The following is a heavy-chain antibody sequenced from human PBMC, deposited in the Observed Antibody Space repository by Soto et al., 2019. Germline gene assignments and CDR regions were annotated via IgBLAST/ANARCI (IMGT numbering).Heavy chain of an antibody. Sequence: EVQLVESGGGLVQPGGSLRLSCAASGFTFSSYWMSWVRQAPGKGLEWVANIKQDGSEKYYVDSVKGRFTISRDNAKNSLYLQMNRLRAEDTAVYYCARDTRYCISTSCYSGYFDLWGRGTLVTVSS. D-gene: IGHD2-2*01. CDR3: ARDTRYCISTSCYSGYFDL. CDR2: IKQDGSEK. V-gene: IGHV3-7*01. J-gene: IGHJ2*01. CDR1: GFTFSSYW.